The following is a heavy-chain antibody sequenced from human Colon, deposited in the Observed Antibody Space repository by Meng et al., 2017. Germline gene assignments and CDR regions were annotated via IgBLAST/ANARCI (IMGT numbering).Heavy chain of an antibody. Sequence: GESLKISCVGSGFIFNNYGMNWVRQAPGKGLEGVSDISGSGDSTYYADSVKGRFTISRDNSRNTPYLQMNSLRVEDTAMYYCAKRRRDGYNSEFDSWGQGILVTVSS. CDR3: AKRRRDGYNSEFDS. CDR2: ISGSGDST. V-gene: IGHV3-23*01. D-gene: IGHD5-24*01. CDR1: GFIFNNYG. J-gene: IGHJ4*02.